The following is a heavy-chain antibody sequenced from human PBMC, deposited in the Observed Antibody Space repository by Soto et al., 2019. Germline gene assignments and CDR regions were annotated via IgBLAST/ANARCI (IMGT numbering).Heavy chain of an antibody. Sequence: GGSLRLSCAASGFTFSSNAMNWVRQAPGKGLEWVSVISGTGGRIYYADSVKGRFTISRDNAKNSLYLQMNSLRAEDTAVYYCARDLSADFILATTPFDYWGQGALVTVSS. J-gene: IGHJ4*02. CDR3: ARDLSADFILATTPFDY. CDR1: GFTFSSNA. CDR2: ISGTGGRI. D-gene: IGHD5-12*01. V-gene: IGHV3-23*01.